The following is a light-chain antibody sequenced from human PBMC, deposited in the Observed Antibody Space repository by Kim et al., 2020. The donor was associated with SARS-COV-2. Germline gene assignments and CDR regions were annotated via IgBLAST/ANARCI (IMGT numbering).Light chain of an antibody. CDR3: GADHGSGSNFVYV. CDR2: VGTGGIVG. V-gene: IGLV9-49*01. CDR1: SGYSKYK. Sequence: CTLSSGYSKYKVDWYQQKPGKGPRFVMRVGTGGIVGSKGDGIPDRFSVLGSGLNRYLTIKNIQEEDESDYHCGADHGSGSNFVYVFGGGTQLTVL. J-gene: IGLJ7*01.